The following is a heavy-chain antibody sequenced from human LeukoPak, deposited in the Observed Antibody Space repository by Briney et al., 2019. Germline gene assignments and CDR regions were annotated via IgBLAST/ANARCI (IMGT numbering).Heavy chain of an antibody. CDR1: GFSFSYFG. J-gene: IGHJ5*01. V-gene: IGHV3-33*05. Sequence: GTSLRLSCAASGFSFSYFGMHWLRQAPGKGLEWVAVISHDGSIQNYADSVRGRFTISGDISKNTLFLQMSSLRAEDTAIYYCAKDQGMRQVWNWFDSCGQGTLVTVSS. D-gene: IGHD1-1*01. CDR3: AKDQGMRQVWNWFDS. CDR2: ISHDGSIQ.